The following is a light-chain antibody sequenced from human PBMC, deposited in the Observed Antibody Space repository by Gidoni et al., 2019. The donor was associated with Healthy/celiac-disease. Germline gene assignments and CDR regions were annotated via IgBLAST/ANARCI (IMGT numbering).Light chain of an antibody. J-gene: IGKJ2*01. V-gene: IGKV1-39*01. CDR2: ESP. CDR3: QQSYSTPDT. Sequence: DLQMPPSPSSLSASVGDRVTITCRASQSISSYLNWYQQKPGKAPKLLIYESPSLQSGVPSRFSGSGSGTDFTLTISSLQPEDFATYYCQQSYSTPDTFGQGTKLEIK. CDR1: QSISSY.